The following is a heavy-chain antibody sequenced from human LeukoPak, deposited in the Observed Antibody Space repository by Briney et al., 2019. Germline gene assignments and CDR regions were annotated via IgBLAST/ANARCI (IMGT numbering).Heavy chain of an antibody. D-gene: IGHD2-8*01. CDR1: GFTFSSYA. Sequence: GGSLRLSCAASGFTFSSYAMHWVRQAPGKGLEWVAVISYDGSNKYYADSVTGRFTISRDNSKNTLYLQMNSLRAEDTAVYYCAREGDCTNGVCYYYYGMDVWGQGTTVTVSS. CDR2: ISYDGSNK. J-gene: IGHJ6*02. V-gene: IGHV3-30*04. CDR3: AREGDCTNGVCYYYYGMDV.